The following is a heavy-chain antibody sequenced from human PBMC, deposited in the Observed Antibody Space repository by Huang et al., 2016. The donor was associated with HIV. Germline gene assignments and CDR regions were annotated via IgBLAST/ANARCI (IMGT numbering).Heavy chain of an antibody. Sequence: QVQLQQWGAGLLKPSETLSLTCAVYGGSFSGYYWSWIRQSPGKGLEGIGEINHRGSTNYNPSLKSRLTISVDTAKNQFSLKLSSVTAADTAVYYCARERMMSWLDDHDAFEIWGQGTMVTVSS. CDR1: GGSFSGYY. J-gene: IGHJ3*02. CDR3: ARERMMSWLDDHDAFEI. D-gene: IGHD1-1*01. CDR2: INHRGST. V-gene: IGHV4-34*01.